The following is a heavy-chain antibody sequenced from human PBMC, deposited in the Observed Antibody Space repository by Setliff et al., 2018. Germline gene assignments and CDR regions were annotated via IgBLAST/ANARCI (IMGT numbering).Heavy chain of an antibody. D-gene: IGHD3-9*01. CDR1: GGSISSYY. CDR2: IYYSGST. Sequence: KTSETLSLTCTVSGGSISSYYWSWIRQPPGKGLEWIGYIYYSGSTNYNPSLKSRVTISVDTSKNQFSLKLSSVTAADTAVYYCARDPDYDILTGYQPAGYYYGMDVWGQGTPVTVSS. J-gene: IGHJ6*02. CDR3: ARDPDYDILTGYQPAGYYYGMDV. V-gene: IGHV4-59*01.